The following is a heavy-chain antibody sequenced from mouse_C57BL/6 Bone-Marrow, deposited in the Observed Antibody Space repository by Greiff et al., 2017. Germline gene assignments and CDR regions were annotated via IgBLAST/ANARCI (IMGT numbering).Heavy chain of an antibody. J-gene: IGHJ2*01. D-gene: IGHD1-1*01. CDR2: ISSGGSYT. V-gene: IGHV5-6*02. Sequence: DVKLVESGGDLVKPGGSLKLSCAASGFTFSSYGMSWVRQTPDKRLEWVATISSGGSYTYYPDSVKGRFTISRDNAKNTLYLQMSSLKSEDTAMYYCASLYYYGIGDYWGQGTTLTVSS. CDR3: ASLYYYGIGDY. CDR1: GFTFSSYG.